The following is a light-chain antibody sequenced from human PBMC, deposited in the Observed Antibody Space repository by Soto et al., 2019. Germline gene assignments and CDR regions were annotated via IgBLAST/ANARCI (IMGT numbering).Light chain of an antibody. CDR3: GSYASATLI. CDR1: SSDIGAYDY. CDR2: EVT. Sequence: QSALTQPASVSGSPGQSITISCTGTSSDIGAYDYVSCFQQYPGKAPTLLIYEVTFRPSGVSSRFSGSKSGNTASLTISGLQTEDEADYYCGSYASATLIFGGGTKLTVL. J-gene: IGLJ2*01. V-gene: IGLV2-14*01.